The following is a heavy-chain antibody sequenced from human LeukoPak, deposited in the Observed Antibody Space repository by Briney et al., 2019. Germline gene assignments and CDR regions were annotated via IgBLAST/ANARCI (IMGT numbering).Heavy chain of an antibody. CDR3: ARHGSYCFDS. D-gene: IGHD3-10*01. Sequence: PSETLSLTCTVSGGSISSSSYYWGWIRQPPGKGLEWIGSIYYSGSTYYNPSLKSRVTISVDMSKNQFSLKLNSVTAADTAVYYCARHGSYCFDSWGQGTLVTVSS. J-gene: IGHJ4*02. V-gene: IGHV4-39*01. CDR2: IYYSGST. CDR1: GGSISSSSYY.